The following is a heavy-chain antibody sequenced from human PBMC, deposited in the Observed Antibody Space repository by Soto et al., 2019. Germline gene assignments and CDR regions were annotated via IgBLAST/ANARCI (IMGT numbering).Heavy chain of an antibody. D-gene: IGHD3-16*01. CDR3: AADRATPPYLPGYNWFDP. CDR1: GFTFTSSA. CDR2: IVVGSGNT. J-gene: IGHJ5*02. Sequence: QMQLVQSGPEVKKPGTSVKLSCKASGFTFTSSAMQWVRQARGQRLEWIGWIVVGSGNTNYAQKFQERVTITRDMSTSTAYMELSSLRSEDTAVYYCAADRATPPYLPGYNWFDPWGEGTLVTVSS. V-gene: IGHV1-58*02.